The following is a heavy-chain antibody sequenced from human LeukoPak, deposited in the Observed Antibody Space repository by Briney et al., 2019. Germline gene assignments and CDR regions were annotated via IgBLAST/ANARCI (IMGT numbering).Heavy chain of an antibody. CDR2: IRYDGSNK. CDR1: GFTFSSYG. J-gene: IGHJ5*02. V-gene: IGHV3-30*02. D-gene: IGHD3-22*01. CDR3: ARDDNDSPLFDP. Sequence: PGGSLRLSCAASGFTFSSYGMHWIRQAPGKGLEWVAFIRYDGSNKYYVDSVKGRFTISRDNSKNTLYLQMNSLRAEDTAVYYCARDDNDSPLFDPWGQGTLVTVSS.